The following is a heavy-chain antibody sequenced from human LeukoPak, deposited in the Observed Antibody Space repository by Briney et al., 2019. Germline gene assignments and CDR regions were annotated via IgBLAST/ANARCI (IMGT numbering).Heavy chain of an antibody. CDR2: IWYGGSNK. V-gene: IGHV3-33*08. CDR1: GFTFSSYG. D-gene: IGHD3-22*01. CDR3: ARDYSSSPFRVRDYYYMDV. J-gene: IGHJ6*03. Sequence: GGSLRLSCAASGFTFSSYGMHWVRQATGKGLEWVAVIWYGGSNKYYADSVKGRFTISRDNSKNTLYLQMNSLRAEDTAVYYCARDYSSSPFRVRDYYYMDVWGKGTTVIVS.